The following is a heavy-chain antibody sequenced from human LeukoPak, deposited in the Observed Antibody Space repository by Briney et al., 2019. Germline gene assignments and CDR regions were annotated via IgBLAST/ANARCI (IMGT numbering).Heavy chain of an antibody. J-gene: IGHJ4*02. D-gene: IGHD2-15*01. CDR3: ATTVLGYCSGGSCYEFDY. CDR2: IYYSGST. CDR1: GGSISSGDYY. Sequence: SQTLSLTCTVSGGSISSGDYYWSWIRQPPGKGLEWIRYIYYSGSTYYNPSLKSRVSISVDTSKNQFSLKLSSVTAADTAVYYCATTVLGYCSGGSCYEFDYWGQGTLVTVSS. V-gene: IGHV4-30-4*08.